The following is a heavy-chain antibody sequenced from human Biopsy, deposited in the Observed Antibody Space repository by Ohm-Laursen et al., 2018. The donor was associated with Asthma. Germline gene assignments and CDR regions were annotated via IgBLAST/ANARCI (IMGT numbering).Heavy chain of an antibody. CDR3: ARTFHFWSPYHAEHYQL. D-gene: IGHD3-3*02. CDR2: IKHDGSEK. CDR1: GFTFGDYW. V-gene: IGHV3-7*01. J-gene: IGHJ1*01. Sequence: SLRLSCSASGFTFGDYWMSWVRQVPGKGLEWVANIKHDGSEKNHVDSLKGRFTISRDNAKNSLYLQMNSLRAEDTAVYYCARTFHFWSPYHAEHYQLWGQCTLVTVSS.